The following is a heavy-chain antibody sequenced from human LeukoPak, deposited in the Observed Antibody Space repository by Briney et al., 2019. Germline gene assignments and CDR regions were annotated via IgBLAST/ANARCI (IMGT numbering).Heavy chain of an antibody. V-gene: IGHV3-48*03. D-gene: IGHD1-26*01. CDR3: AREYGAFDY. CDR2: ISSSGSTI. Sequence: GGSLRLSCAASGFTFSSYEMNWVRQAPGKGLDWVSYISSSGSTIYYADSVKGRFTISRDNAKNSLYLQMNSLRAEDTAVYYCAREYGAFDYWGQGTLVTVSS. J-gene: IGHJ4*02. CDR1: GFTFSSYE.